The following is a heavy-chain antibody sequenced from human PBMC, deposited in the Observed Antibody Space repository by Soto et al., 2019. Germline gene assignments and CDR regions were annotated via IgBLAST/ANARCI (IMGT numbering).Heavy chain of an antibody. CDR3: ARSHLYYDSSGYPDY. Sequence: QVPLVESGGGLVKPGGSLRLSCAASGFTFSDYYMSWIRQAPGKGLEGVSYISSSGSTIYYADSVKGRFTISRDNAKNSLYLQMNSLSAEDTAVYYCARSHLYYDSSGYPDYWGQGTLVTVSS. D-gene: IGHD3-22*01. J-gene: IGHJ4*02. V-gene: IGHV3-11*01. CDR2: ISSSGSTI. CDR1: GFTFSDYY.